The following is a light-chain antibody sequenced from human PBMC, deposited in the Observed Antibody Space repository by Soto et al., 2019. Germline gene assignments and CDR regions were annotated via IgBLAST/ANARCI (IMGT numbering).Light chain of an antibody. CDR3: HQYDNAPQT. CDR2: AAS. Sequence: EIVLMQPPGTLSLSPGEIATLSFSASQSMTRTYIAWYQKKPGQAPRLLIYAASIRAPGIPDKFSGTGSGTDYSLTIDRLEPEDSAVYYCHQYDNAPQTFGQGTKVDIK. J-gene: IGKJ2*01. V-gene: IGKV3-20*01. CDR1: QSMTRTY.